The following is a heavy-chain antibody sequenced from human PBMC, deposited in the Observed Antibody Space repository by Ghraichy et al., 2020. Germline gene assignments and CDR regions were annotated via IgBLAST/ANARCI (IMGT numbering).Heavy chain of an antibody. CDR3: ARGCLRWLVPFHIDWFDP. J-gene: IGHJ5*02. V-gene: IGHV4-34*01. Sequence: SETLSLTCAVYGGSFSGYYWSWIRQPPGKGLEWIGEINHSGSTNYNPSLKSRVTISVDTSKNQFSLKLSSVTAADTAVYYCARGCLRWLVPFHIDWFDPWGQGTLVTVSS. CDR1: GGSFSGYY. CDR2: INHSGST. D-gene: IGHD6-19*01.